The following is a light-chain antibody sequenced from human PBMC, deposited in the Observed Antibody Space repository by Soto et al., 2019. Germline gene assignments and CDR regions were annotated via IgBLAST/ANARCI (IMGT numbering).Light chain of an antibody. CDR2: DAS. CDR3: QQRSSWPWT. CDR1: QSVRSS. V-gene: IGKV3-11*01. J-gene: IGKJ1*01. Sequence: EILLTQSPATLSLSPGERATLSCRACQSVRSSLAWYQQKPGQAPRLLIYDASTRATGIPGRFSGSGSGTDFTLTISNLEPEDFAVYYCQQRSSWPWTFGQGAKVEIK.